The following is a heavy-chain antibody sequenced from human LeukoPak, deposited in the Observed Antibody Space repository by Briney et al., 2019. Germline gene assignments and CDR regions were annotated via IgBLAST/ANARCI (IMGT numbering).Heavy chain of an antibody. J-gene: IGHJ2*01. CDR2: IVPITGDT. CDR1: GYSFNEYY. D-gene: IGHD3-22*01. V-gene: IGHV1-2*02. Sequence: ASVKVSYRAPGYSFNEYYVHWVRQAPGQGLEWMGWIVPITGDTRYAPRFQGGVTLSSDTSTSTAYLELSSLRSDDTAVFYCATATRYDSSDARSHYFDLWGRGTLITVSS. CDR3: ATATRYDSSDARSHYFDL.